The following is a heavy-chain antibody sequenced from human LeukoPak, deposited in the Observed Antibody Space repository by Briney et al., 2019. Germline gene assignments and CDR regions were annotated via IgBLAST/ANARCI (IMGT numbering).Heavy chain of an antibody. CDR3: ARHAALHCGGDCYSRWFDP. V-gene: IGHV4-59*08. D-gene: IGHD2-21*02. Sequence: SDTLSLTCTLSGGSNTIYYWSWIRQPPGKRLEWIGYIYYRGSPNYNTPLKSRVSISVATSKNQFSLKLRSVTAADTAVYYCARHAALHCGGDCYSRWFDPWGQGTLVTVSS. CDR1: GGSNTIYY. J-gene: IGHJ5*02. CDR2: IYYRGSP.